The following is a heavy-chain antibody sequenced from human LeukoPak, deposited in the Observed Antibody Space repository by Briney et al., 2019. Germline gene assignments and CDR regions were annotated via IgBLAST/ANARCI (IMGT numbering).Heavy chain of an antibody. D-gene: IGHD5-18*01. J-gene: IGHJ6*02. CDR3: ARDRTAMVTAYYGMDV. Sequence: GGSLRLSCAASGFTFSSYSMNWVRQAPGKGLKWVSSISSSSSYIYYADSVKGRFTISRDNAKNSLYLQMNSLRAEDTAVYYCARDRTAMVTAYYGMDVWGQGTTVTVSS. CDR2: ISSSSSYI. V-gene: IGHV3-21*01. CDR1: GFTFSSYS.